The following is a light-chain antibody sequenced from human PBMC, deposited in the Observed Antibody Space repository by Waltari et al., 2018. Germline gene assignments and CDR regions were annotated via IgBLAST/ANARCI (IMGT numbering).Light chain of an antibody. J-gene: IGKJ1*01. CDR3: QQYNSAPWT. CDR2: KAF. CDR1: QSINSW. Sequence: DIQMTQSPSSLSASVGDKVTITCQASQSINSWLAWYQQKPGKAPKPLIYKAFNLESGVPSRFSGSGSGTDFTLIISSLQPEDFATYYCQQYNSAPWTFGQGTKVEIK. V-gene: IGKV1-5*03.